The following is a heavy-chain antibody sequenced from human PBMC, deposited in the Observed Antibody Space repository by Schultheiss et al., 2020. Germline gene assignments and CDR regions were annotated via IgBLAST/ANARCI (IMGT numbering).Heavy chain of an antibody. Sequence: GGSLRLSCAASGFPFTDAFMNWVRQTPGRGLEWVANIKQDGSEKYYVDSVKGRFTISRDNAKNSLYLQMSGLRAEDTAVYYCARTFHYWGQGTLVTVSS. V-gene: IGHV3-7*01. CDR2: IKQDGSEK. CDR1: GFPFTDAF. J-gene: IGHJ4*02. CDR3: ARTFHY.